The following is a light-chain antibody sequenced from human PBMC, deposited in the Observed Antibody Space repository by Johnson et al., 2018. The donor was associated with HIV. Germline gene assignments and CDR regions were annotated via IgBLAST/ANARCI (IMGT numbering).Light chain of an antibody. CDR1: SSNIGNNY. V-gene: IGLV1-51*02. CDR3: GTWDSRRGV. Sequence: QPVLTQPPSVSAAPGQKVTTSCSGSSSNIGNNYVSWYQQLPGTAPKLLIYENNKRPSGIPDRFSGSKSGTSATLGITGLQTGDEADYYCGTWDSRRGVFGTGTKVTVL. CDR2: ENN. J-gene: IGLJ1*01.